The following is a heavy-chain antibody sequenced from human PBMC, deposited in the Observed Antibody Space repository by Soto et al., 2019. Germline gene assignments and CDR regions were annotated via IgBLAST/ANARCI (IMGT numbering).Heavy chain of an antibody. CDR3: ARGRYGDY. D-gene: IGHD1-1*01. J-gene: IGHJ4*02. CDR2: ISAHNGNT. CDR1: GYIFTTYR. Sequence: QVHLVQSGAEVKKPGASVKVSCKGSGYIFTTYRITWVRQAPGQGLEWMGWISAHNGNTNYTQKLQGRVTVTRDTSKSTAYMELRKLRSDDTAVYYCARGRYGDYWGQGALVTVSS. V-gene: IGHV1-18*01.